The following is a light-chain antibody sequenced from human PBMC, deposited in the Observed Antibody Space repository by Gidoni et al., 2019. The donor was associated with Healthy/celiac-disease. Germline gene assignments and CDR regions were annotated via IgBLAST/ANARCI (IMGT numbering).Light chain of an antibody. CDR3: RQYNNWPRST. J-gene: IGKJ2*02. CDR1: QSVSSN. Sequence: EIVMTQSPATLSVSPGERATLSCRASQSVSSNLAWYQQKPGQAPRLLIYGASTRATGIPARFSGSGSGTEFILTISSLQSEDFAVYYCRQYNNWPRSTFGQXTKLEIK. V-gene: IGKV3-15*01. CDR2: GAS.